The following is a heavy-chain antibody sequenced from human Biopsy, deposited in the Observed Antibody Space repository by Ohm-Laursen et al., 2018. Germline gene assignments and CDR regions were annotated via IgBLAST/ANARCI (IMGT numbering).Heavy chain of an antibody. CDR1: GYTFTDSY. CDR3: ARGGLNYWYFDL. Sequence: SVKVSCKASGYTFTDSYMHWVRQAPGQGLEWMAWINPNSGGTNYAQKFQGRVTMTRDTSMSTAYMELNRLRSDDTAVYYCARGGLNYWYFDLWGRGTLVTVSS. V-gene: IGHV1-2*02. CDR2: INPNSGGT. D-gene: IGHD1-26*01. J-gene: IGHJ2*01.